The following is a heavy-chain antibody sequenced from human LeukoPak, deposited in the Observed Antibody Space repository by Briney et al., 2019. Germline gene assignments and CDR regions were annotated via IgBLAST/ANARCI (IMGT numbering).Heavy chain of an antibody. J-gene: IGHJ3*02. CDR1: GGSFSGYY. Sequence: SETLSLTCAVYGGSFSGYYWSWIRQPPGKGLEWIGEINHSGSTNYNPSLKSRVTISVDTSKNQFSLKLSSVTAADTAVHYCARGAIPRAFDIWGQGTMVTVSS. CDR3: ARGAIPRAFDI. CDR2: INHSGST. D-gene: IGHD2-2*02. V-gene: IGHV4-34*01.